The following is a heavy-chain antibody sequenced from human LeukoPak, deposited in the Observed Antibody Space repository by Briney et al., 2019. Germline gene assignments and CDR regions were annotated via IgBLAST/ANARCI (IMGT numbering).Heavy chain of an antibody. CDR3: AKGPSSGWYYNWFDP. J-gene: IGHJ5*02. CDR1: GFTFNDYA. D-gene: IGHD6-19*01. V-gene: IGHV3-9*03. Sequence: PGRSLRLSCAASGFTFNDYAMHWVRQAPGKGLEWVSGISWNSGSLGYADSVKGRFTISRDNAKNSLYLEMNSLRAEDMAFYYCAKGPSSGWYYNWFDPWGQGTLVIVSS. CDR2: ISWNSGSL.